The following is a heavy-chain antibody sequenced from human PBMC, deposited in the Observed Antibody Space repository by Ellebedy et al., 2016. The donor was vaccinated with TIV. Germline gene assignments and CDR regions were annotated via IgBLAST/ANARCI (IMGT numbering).Heavy chain of an antibody. CDR2: LWYDGSND. V-gene: IGHV3-33*01. CDR1: GFSTSG. D-gene: IGHD2-15*01. CDR3: ARDPGVLPGGGLDY. J-gene: IGHJ4*02. Sequence: GESLKISCAASGFSTSGMHWVRQAPGKGLEWVAALWYDGSNDNYADSVKGRFTISRDKSLHLQMNSLRADDTAVYYCARDPGVLPGGGLDYWGQGTLVTVSS.